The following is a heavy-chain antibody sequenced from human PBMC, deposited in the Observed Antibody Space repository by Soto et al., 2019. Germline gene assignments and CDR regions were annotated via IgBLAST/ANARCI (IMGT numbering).Heavy chain of an antibody. Sequence: SETLSLTCTVSGGSITGGSISSTTYYWGWMRQPPGKGLEWIASFFIGGNTYYNPSLKSRVTTSVDTSKNQFSLKLSSVTAADTAVYYCARAGPGFCTNGVCWFDPWGQGTLVTVS. V-gene: IGHV4-39*01. CDR2: FFIGGNT. J-gene: IGHJ5*02. D-gene: IGHD2-8*01. CDR3: ARAGPGFCTNGVCWFDP. CDR1: GGSITGGSISSTTYY.